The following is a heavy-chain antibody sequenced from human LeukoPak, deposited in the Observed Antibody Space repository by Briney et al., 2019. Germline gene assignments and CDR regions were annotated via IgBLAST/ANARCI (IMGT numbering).Heavy chain of an antibody. CDR3: AKGAYDYIEMGYFDY. D-gene: IGHD5-12*01. J-gene: IGHJ4*02. CDR1: GFSISNSA. Sequence: GGSLRLSSAASGFSISNSAMSCVRQAPGKGLEWVSLIVASSGSTFYADSVKGQFTISRDSSKNALYLQMNSLRAEDMAVYYCAKGAYDYIEMGYFDYWGQGTLVTVSS. V-gene: IGHV3-23*01. CDR2: IVASSGST.